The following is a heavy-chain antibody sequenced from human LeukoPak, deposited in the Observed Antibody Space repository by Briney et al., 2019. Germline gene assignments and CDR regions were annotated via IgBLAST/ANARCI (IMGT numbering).Heavy chain of an antibody. J-gene: IGHJ4*02. CDR1: GDSMSTYY. CDR3: AREVGCSGGTCSPFDY. CDR2: FSYNRST. D-gene: IGHD2-15*01. V-gene: IGHV4-59*01. Sequence: SETLSLTCTVSGDSMSTYYWSWIRQPPGEGLEWIGFFSYNRSTNHNPSLKSRVTFSLDTPQNQFSLRLSSVTAADTAVYYCAREVGCSGGTCSPFDYWGQGILVTVSS.